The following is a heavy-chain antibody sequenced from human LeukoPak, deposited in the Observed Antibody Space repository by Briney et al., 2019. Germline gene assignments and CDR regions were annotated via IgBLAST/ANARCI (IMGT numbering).Heavy chain of an antibody. J-gene: IGHJ6*03. CDR1: GFTFSSYA. D-gene: IGHD5-12*01. CDR3: AKDLSGYSTTWSPSYMDV. CDR2: ISYDGSNK. Sequence: GGSLRLSCAASGFTFSSYAMHWVRQAPGKGLEWVAVISYDGSNKYYADSVKGRFTISRDNSKNTVDVQMNSLRPEDTGVYYCAKDLSGYSTTWSPSYMDVWGEGITVTVT. V-gene: IGHV3-30-3*01.